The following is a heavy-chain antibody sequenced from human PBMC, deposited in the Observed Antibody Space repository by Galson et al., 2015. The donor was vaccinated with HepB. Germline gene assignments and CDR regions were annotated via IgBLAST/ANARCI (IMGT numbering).Heavy chain of an antibody. CDR2: ISSSSSDI. V-gene: IGHV3-21*01. CDR3: ARGATYYYGSGSKLPYYFDY. J-gene: IGHJ4*02. Sequence: SLRLSXAAXGFTFSNXSMNWVRQAPGKGLEWVSSISSSSSDIYYADSVKGRFTISRDNAKNSLXLQMNSLRAEDTAVYYCARGATYYYGSGSKLPYYFDYWGQGTLVTVSS. D-gene: IGHD3-10*01. CDR1: GFTFSNXS.